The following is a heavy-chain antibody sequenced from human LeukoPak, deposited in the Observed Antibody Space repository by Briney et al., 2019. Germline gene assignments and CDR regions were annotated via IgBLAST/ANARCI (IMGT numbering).Heavy chain of an antibody. CDR2: ISWNSGSI. Sequence: GRSLILSCAASGFTFDDYAMHWVRQAPGKGLEWVSGISWNSGSIGYADSVKGRFTISRDNAKNSLYLQMNSLRAEDTALYYCAKDEDSMIVRPFDYWGQGTLVTVSS. CDR3: AKDEDSMIVRPFDY. V-gene: IGHV3-9*01. J-gene: IGHJ4*02. D-gene: IGHD3-22*01. CDR1: GFTFDDYA.